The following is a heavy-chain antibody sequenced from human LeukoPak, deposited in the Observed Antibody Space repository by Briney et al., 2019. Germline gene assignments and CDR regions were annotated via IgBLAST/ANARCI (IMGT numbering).Heavy chain of an antibody. CDR3: AKGPFIDNRDAFDI. D-gene: IGHD3-16*02. CDR1: GFTVSSNY. J-gene: IGHJ3*02. V-gene: IGHV3-53*01. CDR2: IYSGGST. Sequence: GGSLRLSCAASGFTVSSNYMSWVRQAPGKGLEWVSVIYSGGSTYYADSVKGRFTISRDNSKNTLYLQMNSLRAEDTAVYYCAKGPFIDNRDAFDIWGQGTMVTVSS.